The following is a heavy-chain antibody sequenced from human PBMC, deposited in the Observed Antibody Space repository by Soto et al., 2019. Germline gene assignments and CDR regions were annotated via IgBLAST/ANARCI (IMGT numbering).Heavy chain of an antibody. Sequence: ASVKVSCEASGYTFTGYYMHWVRQAPGQGLEWMGWINPNSGGTNYAQKFQGWVTMTRDTSISTAYMELSRLRSDDTAVYYCARDRSGAMVRGYYYYYMDVWGKGTTVTVSS. CDR3: ARDRSGAMVRGYYYYYMDV. V-gene: IGHV1-2*04. CDR2: INPNSGGT. J-gene: IGHJ6*03. D-gene: IGHD3-10*01. CDR1: GYTFTGYY.